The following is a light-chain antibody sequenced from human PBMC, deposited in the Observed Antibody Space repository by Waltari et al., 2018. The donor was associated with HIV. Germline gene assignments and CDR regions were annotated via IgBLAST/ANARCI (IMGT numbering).Light chain of an antibody. Sequence: DIVMTQSPDSLAVSLGERATINCKSSKSVLYSSNNKSYLAWYQQKPGQPPQLLIYWASTRESGVPDRFNGSGSGTDFTLTISSLQAEDVAVYYCQQYYSAPWTFGQGTKVEIK. CDR2: WAS. CDR1: KSVLYSSNNKSY. CDR3: QQYYSAPWT. V-gene: IGKV4-1*01. J-gene: IGKJ1*01.